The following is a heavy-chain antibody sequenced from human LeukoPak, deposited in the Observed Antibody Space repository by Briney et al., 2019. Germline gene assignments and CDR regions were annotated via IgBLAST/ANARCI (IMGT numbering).Heavy chain of an antibody. J-gene: IGHJ4*02. Sequence: GGSLRLSCAASGFTFSSSAMSWVRQAPGKGLEWVSAISNNGGYTYYADSVKGRFTISRDNSKNTLYLQMSSLRAEDTAVYYCATYTQSGAQGVNDYWGQGTLVTVSS. CDR1: GFTFSSSA. V-gene: IGHV3-23*01. CDR3: ATYTQSGAQGVNDY. D-gene: IGHD3-10*01. CDR2: ISNNGGYT.